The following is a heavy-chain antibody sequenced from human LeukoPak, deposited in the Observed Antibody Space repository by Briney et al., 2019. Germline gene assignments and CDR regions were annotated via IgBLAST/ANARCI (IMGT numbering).Heavy chain of an antibody. D-gene: IGHD1/OR15-1a*01. Sequence: GGSLRLSCADSGFTFSDHYMSWIGQTPGEGVEGVSYISNRGYSTYYAYSVKGRFTISRDNAKNSLYLEIQSLRAEDTAVYYSARNKRRFYQWGQGTVVTVSS. V-gene: IGHV3-11*01. CDR1: GFTFSDHY. CDR3: ARNKRRFYQ. J-gene: IGHJ4*02. CDR2: ISNRGYST.